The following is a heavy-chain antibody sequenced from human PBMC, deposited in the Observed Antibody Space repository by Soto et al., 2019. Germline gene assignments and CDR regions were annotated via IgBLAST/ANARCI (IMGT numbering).Heavy chain of an antibody. J-gene: IGHJ5*02. CDR1: GFTLSNYA. CDR3: AQTNPSRAHTSGGNDWFDP. Sequence: DVQLLESGGGLVQPGGSLRLTCAASGFTLSNYAMSWVRQAPGKGLEWVSVVSGHSRSIYYADSVRGRFTISRDNSKNTLYLQMNSLRVEDTAVYHCAQTNPSRAHTSGGNDWFDPRGQGTLVTVSS. D-gene: IGHD6-19*01. CDR2: VSGHSRSI. V-gene: IGHV3-23*01.